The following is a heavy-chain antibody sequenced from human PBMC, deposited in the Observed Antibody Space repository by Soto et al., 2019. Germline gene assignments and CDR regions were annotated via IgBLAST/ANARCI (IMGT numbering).Heavy chain of an antibody. CDR1: GDSVSSNSVS. CDR2: TYYRSKWYY. V-gene: IGHV6-1*01. Sequence: PSQTLSLTCAISGDSVSSNSVSWNWIRQSPSRGLEWLGRTYYRSKWYYESAVSVQSRITISVDTSKNQFSLQLNSVTPEDTAVYYCARAPVRYFDYWGQGTLVTVSS. CDR3: ARAPVRYFDY. J-gene: IGHJ4*02.